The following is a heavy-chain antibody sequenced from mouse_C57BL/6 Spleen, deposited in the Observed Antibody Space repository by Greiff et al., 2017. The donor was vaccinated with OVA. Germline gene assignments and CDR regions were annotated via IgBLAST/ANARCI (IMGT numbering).Heavy chain of an antibody. CDR2: IDSEDGET. D-gene: IGHD3-2*02. J-gene: IGHJ4*01. CDR3: AETAQATGAMDY. Sequence: EVQLQQSGAELVKQGASVKLSCIASGLNIKDYYMNWVKQRTEKGLEWIGRIDSEDGETKYAPKFQGKATITADTSSNTAYLQLSSLTSEDTAVYYCAETAQATGAMDYWGQGTSVTVSS. CDR1: GLNIKDYY. V-gene: IGHV14-2*01.